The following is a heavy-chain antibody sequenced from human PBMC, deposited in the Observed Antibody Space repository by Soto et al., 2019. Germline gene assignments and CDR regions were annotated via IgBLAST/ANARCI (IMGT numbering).Heavy chain of an antibody. CDR2: SGSRGETYAR. Sequence: EVQLVESGGGLVQPGGSLKLSCAASGFTFGASALQWVSQASGTGLEWLGSSGSRGETYARTYAALVKGRFTFSRDDSKKTSYLQMNSLESEETAVYYCSMDDSVWFFKWGRGTLVTVSS. CDR3: SMDDSVWFFK. J-gene: IGHJ4*02. D-gene: IGHD3-9*01. CDR1: GFTFGASA. V-gene: IGHV3-73*02.